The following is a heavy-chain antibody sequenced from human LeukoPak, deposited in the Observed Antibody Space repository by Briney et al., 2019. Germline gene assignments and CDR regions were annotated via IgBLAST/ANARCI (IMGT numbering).Heavy chain of an antibody. CDR2: ISGSGGST. Sequence: GGSLRLSCAASGFTFSSYAMSWVRQAPGKGLEWVSAISGSGGSTYYADSVKGRFTISRDNAKNSLYLQMNSLRAEDTAVYYCARDSVEYYFDYWGQGTLVTVSS. CDR3: ARDSVEYYFDY. J-gene: IGHJ4*02. CDR1: GFTFSSYA. V-gene: IGHV3-23*01.